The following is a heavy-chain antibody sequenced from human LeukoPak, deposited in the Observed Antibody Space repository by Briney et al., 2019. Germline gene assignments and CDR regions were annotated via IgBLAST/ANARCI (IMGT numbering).Heavy chain of an antibody. J-gene: IGHJ3*02. D-gene: IGHD1-26*01. CDR3: AKISGSYGDDAFDI. CDR1: GFTFDDYG. V-gene: IGHV3-20*04. Sequence: GGSLRLSCAASGFTFDDYGMSWVRQAPGKGLEWVSGINWNGGSTGYADSVKGRFTISRDNSKNTLYLQMNSLRAEDTAVYYCAKISGSYGDDAFDIWGQGTMVTVSS. CDR2: INWNGGST.